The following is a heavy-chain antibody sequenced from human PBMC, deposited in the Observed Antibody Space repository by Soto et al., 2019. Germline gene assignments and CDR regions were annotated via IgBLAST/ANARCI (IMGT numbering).Heavy chain of an antibody. V-gene: IGHV6-1*01. J-gene: IGHJ4*02. CDR2: TYFRSKWIS. CDR1: GDSVSNNRAT. Sequence: PQTLSLTCAISGDSVSNNRATWNWIRQSPSGGLEWLGRTYFRSKWISDYALSVRSRVAIDPDTSQNLISLHLNSVTPEDTAVYYCARDPPDFNSGFDFWGQGTPVTVSS. CDR3: ARDPPDFNSGFDF. D-gene: IGHD1-26*01.